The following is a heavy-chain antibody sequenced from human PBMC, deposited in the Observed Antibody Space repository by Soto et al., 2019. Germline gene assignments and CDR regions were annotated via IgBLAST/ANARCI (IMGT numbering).Heavy chain of an antibody. CDR1: GFTFSNYW. J-gene: IGHJ6*03. V-gene: IGHV3-74*01. CDR3: ARGDCVGGTCYSVAGSFYYYMDV. Sequence: EVQLVESGGGLVQPGGSLRLSCVASGFTFSNYWMYWVRQAPGEGLVWVSRINNDGSVSSYADSVKGRLTISRDNVKNTLYLQMDGLRAEDTAVYYCARGDCVGGTCYSVAGSFYYYMDVWGKGTTVTVFS. CDR2: INNDGSVS. D-gene: IGHD2-15*01.